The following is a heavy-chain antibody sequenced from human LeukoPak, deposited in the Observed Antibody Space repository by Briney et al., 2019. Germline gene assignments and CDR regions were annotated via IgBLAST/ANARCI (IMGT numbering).Heavy chain of an antibody. CDR2: IQTSGST. V-gene: IGHV4-4*07. Sequence: SETLSLTCTVSGGSISSYYWSWIRQPAGKGLEWIGRIQTSGSTNYNPSLNSRVTISVDTSENQFSLELRSVTAADAAVYYCARTYCDSTTCYRFDYWGQGTLVTVSS. D-gene: IGHD2-2*01. CDR3: ARTYCDSTTCYRFDY. CDR1: GGSISSYY. J-gene: IGHJ4*02.